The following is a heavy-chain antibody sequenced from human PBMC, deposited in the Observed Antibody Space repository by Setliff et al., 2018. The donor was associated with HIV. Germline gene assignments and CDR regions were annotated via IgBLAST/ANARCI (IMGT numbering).Heavy chain of an antibody. D-gene: IGHD2-15*01. CDR3: ARVFPPIRGAPFGTPPGAFDI. V-gene: IGHV4-4*07. CDR1: GGSMSTYY. CDR2: VYTSGST. Sequence: ETLSLTCRVSGGSMSTYYWSWIRQPAGKRLEWIGRVYTSGSTIYNPSLRSRVTMSVDTSKSQFSLKLNSVAAANTAVYYCARVFPPIRGAPFGTPPGAFDIWGQGTMVTVSS. J-gene: IGHJ3*02.